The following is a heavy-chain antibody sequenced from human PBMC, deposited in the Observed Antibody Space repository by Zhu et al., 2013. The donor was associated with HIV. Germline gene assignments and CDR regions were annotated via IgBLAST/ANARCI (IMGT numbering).Heavy chain of an antibody. D-gene: IGHD3-3*01. CDR1: GGTFSSYA. CDR2: IIPIFGTA. J-gene: IGHJ6*02. Sequence: QVQLVQSGAEVKKPGSSVKVSCKASGGTFSSYAISWVRQAPGQGLEWMGGIIPIFGTANYAQKFQGRVTITADKSTSTAYMELSSLRSEDTAVYYCARTPYDFWSGISNYYYYGMDVWGQGTTVTVSS. CDR3: ARTPYDFWSGISNYYYYGMDV. V-gene: IGHV1-69*06.